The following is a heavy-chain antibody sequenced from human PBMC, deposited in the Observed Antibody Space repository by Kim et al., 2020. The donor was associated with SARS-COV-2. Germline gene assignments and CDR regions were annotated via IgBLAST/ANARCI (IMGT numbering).Heavy chain of an antibody. Sequence: AVSVKSRITITPDTSKNRFSLQLNSVTPEATAVYYCARSNYGGNSGSFDYWGQGTLVTVSS. CDR3: ARSNYGGNSGSFDY. J-gene: IGHJ4*02. V-gene: IGHV6-1*01. D-gene: IGHD4-17*01.